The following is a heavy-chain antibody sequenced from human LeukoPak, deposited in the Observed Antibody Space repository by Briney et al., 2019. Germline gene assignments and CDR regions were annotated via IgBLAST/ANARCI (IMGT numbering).Heavy chain of an antibody. J-gene: IGHJ3*02. CDR1: GYSFTSYW. Sequence: GESLKISCKGSGYSFTSYWIGWVRQMPGKGLEGMGIIYPGDSDTRYSPSFQGQVTISADKSISTAYLQGSSLKASDTAMYYCARPIGIAKDAFDIWGQGTMVTVSS. D-gene: IGHD2-21*01. CDR3: ARPIGIAKDAFDI. CDR2: IYPGDSDT. V-gene: IGHV5-51*01.